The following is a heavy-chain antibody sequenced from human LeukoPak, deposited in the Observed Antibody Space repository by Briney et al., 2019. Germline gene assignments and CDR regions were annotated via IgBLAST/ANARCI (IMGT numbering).Heavy chain of an antibody. CDR2: IIPILGIA. CDR1: GYTFTGYY. V-gene: IGHV1-69*02. Sequence: GASVKVSCKASGYTFTGYYMHWVRQAPGQGLEWMGRIIPILGIANYAQKFQGRVTITADKSTSTAYMELSSLRSEDTAVYYCARPCSGGSCYSLDAFDIWGQGTMVTVSS. D-gene: IGHD2-15*01. CDR3: ARPCSGGSCYSLDAFDI. J-gene: IGHJ3*02.